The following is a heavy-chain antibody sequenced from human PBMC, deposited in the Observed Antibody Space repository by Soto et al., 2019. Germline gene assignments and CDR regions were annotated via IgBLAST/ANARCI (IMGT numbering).Heavy chain of an antibody. D-gene: IGHD3-10*01. CDR1: GYTFTSYC. Sequence: ASVKVSCKASGYTFTSYCISWVRQAPGQGLEWMGWISAYNGNTNYAQKLQGRVTMTTDTSTSTAYMELRSLRSDDTAVYYCARVGDSLLWFGELLSGVFDIWGQGTMVTVSS. CDR2: ISAYNGNT. CDR3: ARVGDSLLWFGELLSGVFDI. J-gene: IGHJ3*02. V-gene: IGHV1-18*01.